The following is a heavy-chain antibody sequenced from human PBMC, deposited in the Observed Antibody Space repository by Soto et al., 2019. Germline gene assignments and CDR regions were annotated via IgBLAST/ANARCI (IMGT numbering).Heavy chain of an antibody. J-gene: IGHJ4*02. Sequence: PGGSLTLSCAASGFTFSSYAMSWVRQAPGKGLEWVSAISGSGGSTYYADSVKGRFTISRDNSKNTLYLQMNSLRAEDTAVYYCAKGDYYDSSGYYVTPFDYWGQGTLVTVSS. CDR2: ISGSGGST. V-gene: IGHV3-23*01. D-gene: IGHD3-22*01. CDR1: GFTFSSYA. CDR3: AKGDYYDSSGYYVTPFDY.